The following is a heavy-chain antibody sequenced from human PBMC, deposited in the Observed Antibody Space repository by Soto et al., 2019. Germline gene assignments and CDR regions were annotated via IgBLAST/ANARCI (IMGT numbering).Heavy chain of an antibody. D-gene: IGHD5-18*01. V-gene: IGHV1-8*02. CDR1: GYTFTNND. CDR3: ARMESFGSLNWFDP. Sequence: QVQLVQSGAEVRKPGASVKVSCKASGYTFTNNDVSWVRQATGQALEWMGWMNPGSGDTGYAQKFQGRVTMTRDISIATAYMELNSLTSEDTAIYYCARMESFGSLNWFDPWGQGTLVTVSS. J-gene: IGHJ5*02. CDR2: MNPGSGDT.